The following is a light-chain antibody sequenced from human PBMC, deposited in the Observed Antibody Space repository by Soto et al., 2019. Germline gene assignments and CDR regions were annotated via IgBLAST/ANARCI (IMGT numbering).Light chain of an antibody. CDR2: WAS. CDR3: QQYCSTPRT. V-gene: IGKV4-1*01. J-gene: IGKJ1*01. Sequence: DIVMTQSPDSLAVSLGERATINCKSSQSVLYSSNNNNYLAWYQQKPGQPPKLLIYWASTRESGVPDRFSGSGSGTDFTLTISSLQAEDVAVYYCQQYCSTPRTFGQGTKVEIK. CDR1: QSVLYSSNNNNY.